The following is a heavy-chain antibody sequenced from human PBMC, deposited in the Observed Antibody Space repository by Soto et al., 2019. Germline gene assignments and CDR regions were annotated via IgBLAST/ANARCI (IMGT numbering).Heavy chain of an antibody. Sequence: QVQLVQSGAEVKKPGSSVKVSCKASGGTFSSYAISWVRQAPGQGLEWVGGIIPICGTANYAQKFQGRVTINADESTSTAYMEVSSLRSEDTAVYYCARDQGIAARPWIYNYWGQGTLVTVSS. D-gene: IGHD6-6*01. CDR1: GGTFSSYA. J-gene: IGHJ4*02. V-gene: IGHV1-69*01. CDR3: ARDQGIAARPWIYNY. CDR2: IIPICGTA.